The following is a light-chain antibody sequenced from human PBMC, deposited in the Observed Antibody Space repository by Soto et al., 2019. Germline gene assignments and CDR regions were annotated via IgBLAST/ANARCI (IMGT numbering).Light chain of an antibody. Sequence: EIVLTQSPATLSLSPGERATLSCRASQSVSNYLAWYQQRPGQAPRLLIYDASIRATGVPPRFSGSGSGTDFPLTIASLEPEDFAVYYCQQRSRTFGGGTRVDI. CDR3: QQRSRT. CDR2: DAS. CDR1: QSVSNY. V-gene: IGKV3-11*01. J-gene: IGKJ4*01.